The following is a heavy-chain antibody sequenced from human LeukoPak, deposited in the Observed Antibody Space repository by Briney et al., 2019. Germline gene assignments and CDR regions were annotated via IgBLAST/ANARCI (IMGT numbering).Heavy chain of an antibody. V-gene: IGHV5-51*01. CDR3: ARPYSGSYYDSFYI. J-gene: IGHJ3*02. Sequence: GESLKISCKGSGYSFTNYWIAWVRQMPGKGLEWMGVIYPGDSDIRYSPSFQGQVTFSADKSISTAYLQWSSLKASDTATYYCARPYSGSYYDSFYIWGQGTMVTVSS. CDR2: IYPGDSDI. CDR1: GYSFTNYW. D-gene: IGHD1-26*01.